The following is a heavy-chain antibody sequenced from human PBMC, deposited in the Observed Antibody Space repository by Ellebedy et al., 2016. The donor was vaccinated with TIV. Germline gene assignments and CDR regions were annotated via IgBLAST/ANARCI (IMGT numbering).Heavy chain of an antibody. CDR2: IIPILGIP. Sequence: AASVKVSCKASGGTFSSYVITWVRQAPGQGLEWMGRIIPILGIPNYAQRFQGRVTITADKSTSTAYMELSSLRSEDTAVDYCARSVGYSSGWYGYWGQGTLVTVSS. V-gene: IGHV1-69*04. J-gene: IGHJ4*02. D-gene: IGHD6-19*01. CDR1: GGTFSSYV. CDR3: ARSVGYSSGWYGY.